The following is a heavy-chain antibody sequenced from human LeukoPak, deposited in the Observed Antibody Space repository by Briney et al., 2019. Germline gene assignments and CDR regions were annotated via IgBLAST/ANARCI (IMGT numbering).Heavy chain of an antibody. J-gene: IGHJ6*02. Sequence: SETLSLTCAVYGGSFSGYYWSWIRQPPGKGLEWIGEINHSGSTNYNPSLKSRVTISVDTSKNQFSLKLSSVTAADTAVYYCARVAARYVGMDVWGQGTTVTVSS. D-gene: IGHD6-6*01. CDR3: ARVAARYVGMDV. CDR2: INHSGST. CDR1: GGSFSGYY. V-gene: IGHV4-34*01.